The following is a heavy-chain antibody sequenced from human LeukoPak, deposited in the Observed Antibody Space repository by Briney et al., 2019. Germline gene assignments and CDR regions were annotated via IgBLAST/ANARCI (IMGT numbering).Heavy chain of an antibody. CDR2: IYTSGST. D-gene: IGHD3-10*01. V-gene: IGHV4-4*07. CDR3: ASPSGYYGSGDAFDI. J-gene: IGHJ3*02. Sequence: SETLSLTCTVSGGSISSYYWSWIRQPAGKGLEWIGRIYTSGSTNYNPSLKSRVTMSVDTSKNQFSLKLSSVTAADTAVYYCASPSGYYGSGDAFDIWGQGTMVTVSS. CDR1: GGSISSYY.